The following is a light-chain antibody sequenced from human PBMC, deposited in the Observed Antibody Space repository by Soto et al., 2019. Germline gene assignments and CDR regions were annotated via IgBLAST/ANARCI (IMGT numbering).Light chain of an antibody. V-gene: IGKV3D-15*01. CDR3: QQYKNWPRT. CDR2: EAS. J-gene: IGKJ1*01. CDR1: ETISNN. Sequence: EIVMTQSPATLSMSPGERATLSCRASETISNNLVWYQQKPGQAPRLLIHEASTRATGIPARFSGSGSGTEFPLTISSLQSEDFAVYYCQQYKNWPRTFGQGTKVEIK.